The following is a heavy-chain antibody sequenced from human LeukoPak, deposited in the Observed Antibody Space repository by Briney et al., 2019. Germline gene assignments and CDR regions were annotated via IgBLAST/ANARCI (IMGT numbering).Heavy chain of an antibody. J-gene: IGHJ4*02. CDR1: GFTFSSYS. CDR3: ARDARAARHYFDY. Sequence: PGGSPRLSCAASGFTFSSYSMNWVRQAPGKGLECVSSISSSSSYIYYADSVKGRFTISRDNAKNSLYLQMNSLRAEDTAVYYCARDARAARHYFDYWGQGTLVTVSS. CDR2: ISSSSSYI. D-gene: IGHD6-6*01. V-gene: IGHV3-21*01.